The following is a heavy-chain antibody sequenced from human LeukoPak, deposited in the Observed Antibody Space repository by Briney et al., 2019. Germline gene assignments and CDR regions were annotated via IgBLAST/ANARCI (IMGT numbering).Heavy chain of an antibody. CDR2: TYYRPKWYN. V-gene: IGHV6-1*01. Sequence: SQTLSLTCAISGDSVSSNSAAWNWIRQSPSRGLEWLGRTYYRPKWYNDYAVSVKSRITINPDTSKNQFSLQLNSVTPEDTAAYYCARGKPYSYGFDYWGQGTLVTVSS. J-gene: IGHJ4*02. CDR1: GDSVSSNSAA. D-gene: IGHD5-18*01. CDR3: ARGKPYSYGFDY.